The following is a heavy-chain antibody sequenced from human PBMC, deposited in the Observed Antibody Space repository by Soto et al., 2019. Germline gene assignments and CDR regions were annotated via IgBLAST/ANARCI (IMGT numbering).Heavy chain of an antibody. CDR2: INTDGSTT. Sequence: EVQLVESGGGLVQPGGSLRLSCVASGFTFSTYWMHWVRQVPGKGLVWVSRINTDGSTTTSADSVKGRFTISRDNAKNTLLLQMDSLRAEDTAVYYCARAGIIGVGYFDLWGRGTLVTASS. V-gene: IGHV3-74*01. D-gene: IGHD3-16*01. CDR3: ARAGIIGVGYFDL. CDR1: GFTFSTYW. J-gene: IGHJ2*01.